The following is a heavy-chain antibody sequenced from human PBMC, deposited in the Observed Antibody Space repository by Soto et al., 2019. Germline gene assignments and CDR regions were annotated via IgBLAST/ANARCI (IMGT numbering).Heavy chain of an antibody. CDR1: GYTFTSYA. CDR3: ARTIRSWLYFDY. D-gene: IGHD3-10*01. Sequence: ASVKVSCKASGYTFTSYAMHWVRQAPGQRLEWMGWINAGNGNTKYSQKFQGRVTITRDTSASTAYMELSSLRSEDTAVYYCARTIRSWLYFDYWGQGTLVTVSS. J-gene: IGHJ4*02. CDR2: INAGNGNT. V-gene: IGHV1-3*01.